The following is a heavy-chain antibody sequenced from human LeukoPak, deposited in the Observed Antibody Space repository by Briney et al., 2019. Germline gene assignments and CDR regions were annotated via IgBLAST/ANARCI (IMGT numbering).Heavy chain of an antibody. Sequence: ASVKVSCKASGYTFTSYDINWVRQAPGQGLEWMGWINPNSGGTNYAQKFQGRVTMTRDTSISTAYMELSRLRSDDTAVYYCAILGYSYGETDWFDPWGQGTLVTVSS. D-gene: IGHD5-18*01. J-gene: IGHJ5*02. CDR2: INPNSGGT. CDR1: GYTFTSYD. CDR3: AILGYSYGETDWFDP. V-gene: IGHV1-2*02.